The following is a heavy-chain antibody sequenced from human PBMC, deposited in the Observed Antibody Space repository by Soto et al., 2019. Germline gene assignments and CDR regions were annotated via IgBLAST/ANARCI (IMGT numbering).Heavy chain of an antibody. V-gene: IGHV1-3*05. D-gene: IGHD6-19*01. CDR3: GRAVAGAADFDS. J-gene: IGHJ4*02. Sequence: QVQLVQSGAEEKKPGASVKVSCKASGYTFTGYAIHWVRQAPGQRLEWMGWINAGNGNTKYSQKFQGRVTITRDTPGSTAKMGRRSLSSEDTAVYYCGRAVAGAADFDSGGQEPLATLSS. CDR2: INAGNGNT. CDR1: GYTFTGYA.